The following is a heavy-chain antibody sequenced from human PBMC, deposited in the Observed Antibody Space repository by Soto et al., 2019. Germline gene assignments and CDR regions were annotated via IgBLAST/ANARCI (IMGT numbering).Heavy chain of an antibody. D-gene: IGHD3-22*01. V-gene: IGHV4-59*08. J-gene: IGHJ3*01. CDR3: ARLGDYYDSSGYLH. Sequence: SETLSLTCTVSGGSISSYYWSWIRQPPGKGLEWIGYIYYSGSTNYNPSLKSRVTISVDTSKNQFSLKLSSVAAADTAVYYCARLGDYYDSSGYLHWGQGTMVTVSS. CDR1: GGSISSYY. CDR2: IYYSGST.